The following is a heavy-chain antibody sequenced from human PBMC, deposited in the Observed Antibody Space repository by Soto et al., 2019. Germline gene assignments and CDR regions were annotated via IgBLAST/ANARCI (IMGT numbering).Heavy chain of an antibody. J-gene: IGHJ4*02. V-gene: IGHV1-69*02. CDR2: IFPLTDIP. Sequence: QVQLVQSGTEVKKPGSSVKVSCKASGGTFRNYPINWVRQAPGQGLEWMGSIFPLTDIPDYAQNSQARLTISADKSTRTGYRELSSLTSDDTAMYFCARGPLVVLNYFESWGQGTLVTVSS. CDR1: GGTFRNYP. CDR3: ARGPLVVLNYFES.